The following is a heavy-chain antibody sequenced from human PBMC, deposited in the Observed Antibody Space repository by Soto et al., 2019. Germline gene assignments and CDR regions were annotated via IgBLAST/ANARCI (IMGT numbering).Heavy chain of an antibody. CDR1: GGSISSSSYY. D-gene: IGHD1-7*01. V-gene: IGHV4-39*01. CDR3: ARRCITGTTNWFDP. CDR2: IYYSGST. Sequence: KTSETLSLTCTVSGGSISSSSYYWGWIRQPPGKGLEWIGSIYYSGSTYYNPSLKSRVTISVDTSKNQFSLKLSSVTAADTAAYYCARRCITGTTNWFDPWGQGTLVTVSS. J-gene: IGHJ5*02.